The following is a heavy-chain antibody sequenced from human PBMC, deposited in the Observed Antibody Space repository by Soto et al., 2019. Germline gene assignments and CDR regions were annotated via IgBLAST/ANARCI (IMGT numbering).Heavy chain of an antibody. J-gene: IGHJ6*02. CDR1: GYSFTSYW. V-gene: IGHV5-51*01. CDR2: IYPGDSDT. D-gene: IGHD6-19*01. CDR3: ARHVVAVAGNYYYYGTDV. Sequence: PGESLKISCKGSGYSFTSYWIGWVRQMPGKGLEWMGIIYPGDSDTRYSPSFQGQVTISADKSISTAYLQWSSLKASDTAMYYCARHVVAVAGNYYYYGTDVWGQGTTVTVS.